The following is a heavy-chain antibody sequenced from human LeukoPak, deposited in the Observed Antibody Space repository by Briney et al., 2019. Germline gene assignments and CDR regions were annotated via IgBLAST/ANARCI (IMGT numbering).Heavy chain of an antibody. D-gene: IGHD2/OR15-2a*01. CDR2: INPSGVST. J-gene: IGHJ4*02. Sequence: ASVKVSCKTSGYIFTIYYMHWVRQAPGQGLEWMGIINPSGVSTSYAQKFQGRVTMTRDTSTSAAYMELSSLSSEDTAVYYCSRGGLIVDNPGRPFDYWGQGTLVTVSS. CDR1: GYIFTIYY. CDR3: SRGGLIVDNPGRPFDY. V-gene: IGHV1-46*01.